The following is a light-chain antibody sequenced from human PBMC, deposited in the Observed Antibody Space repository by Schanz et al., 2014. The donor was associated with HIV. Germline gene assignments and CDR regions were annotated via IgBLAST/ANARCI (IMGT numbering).Light chain of an antibody. V-gene: IGKV1-12*01. Sequence: DIQMTQSPSSVSASVGDRVTITCRASQGISSWLAWYQQKPGQAPKLLIYAASSLQSGVPSRFSGSGSGTSFTLTITSLQPDDFATYYCQQCVTYPYTFGQGTELDIK. CDR3: QQCVTYPYT. CDR1: QGISSW. CDR2: AAS. J-gene: IGKJ2*01.